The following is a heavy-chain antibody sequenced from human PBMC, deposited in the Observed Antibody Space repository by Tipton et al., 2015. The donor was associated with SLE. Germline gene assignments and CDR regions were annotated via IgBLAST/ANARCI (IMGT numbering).Heavy chain of an antibody. J-gene: IGHJ4*02. Sequence: SLRLSCTASGFTFSSYEMSWVRQAPGKGLEWVSHSCSSGTYIYYADSVKGRFTISRDNSKDALYLQMNSLTAEDTAVYYCARCDYSHWGDYWGQGILVTVSS. CDR3: ARCDYSHWGDY. CDR1: GFTFSSYE. CDR2: SCSSGTYI. D-gene: IGHD4-11*01. V-gene: IGHV3-21*04.